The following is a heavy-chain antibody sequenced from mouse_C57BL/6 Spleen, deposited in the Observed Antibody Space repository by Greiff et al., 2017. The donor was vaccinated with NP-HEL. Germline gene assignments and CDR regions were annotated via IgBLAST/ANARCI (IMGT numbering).Heavy chain of an antibody. V-gene: IGHV1-63*01. CDR1: GYTFTNYW. CDR3: AREGLYPFDY. CDR2: IYPGGGYT. J-gene: IGHJ2*01. Sequence: VKVVESGAELVRPGTSVKMSCKASGYTFTNYWIGWAKQRPGHGLEWIGDIYPGGGYTNYNEKFKGKATLTADKSASTAYMQFSSLTSEDSAIDYCAREGLYPFDYWGQGTTLTVSS. D-gene: IGHD2-12*01.